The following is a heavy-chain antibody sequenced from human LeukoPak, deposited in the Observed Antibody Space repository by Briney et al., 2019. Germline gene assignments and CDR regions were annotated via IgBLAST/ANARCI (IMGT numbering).Heavy chain of an antibody. CDR1: EYSITSYA. J-gene: IGHJ4*02. Sequence: GASVKVSCKASEYSITSYAMNWVRQAPGQGLEWMGCINTNTGNPTYAQGFTGRFVFSLDTSVSTAYLQISSLKAEDTAVYYCASHSGSYLGSAFDIWGQGTLVTVSS. CDR3: ASHSGSYLGSAFDI. V-gene: IGHV7-4-1*02. D-gene: IGHD1-26*01. CDR2: INTNTGNP.